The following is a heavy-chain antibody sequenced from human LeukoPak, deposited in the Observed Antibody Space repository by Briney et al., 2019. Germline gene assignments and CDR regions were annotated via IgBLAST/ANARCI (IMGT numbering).Heavy chain of an antibody. V-gene: IGHV4-61*02. J-gene: IGHJ4*02. D-gene: IGHD2-15*01. Sequence: PSQTLSLTCTVSGGSISSGSYYWSWIRQPAGKGLEWIGRIYTSGSTNYNPSLKSRVTISVDTSKNQFCLKLSSVTAADTAVYYCARARRIIDYWGQGTLVTVSS. CDR1: GGSISSGSYY. CDR3: ARARRIIDY. CDR2: IYTSGST.